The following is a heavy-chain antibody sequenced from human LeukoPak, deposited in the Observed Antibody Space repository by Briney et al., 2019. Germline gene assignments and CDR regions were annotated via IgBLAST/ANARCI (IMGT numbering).Heavy chain of an antibody. V-gene: IGHV4-59*01. J-gene: IGHJ4*02. Sequence: SETLSLTCTVSGGSISSYYWSWIRQPPGKGLEWIGYIYYSGYTNYNPSLKSRVTISVDTSKNQFSLKLSSVTAADTAVYYCARDLSGYYDSSGYYADYWGQGTLVTVSS. D-gene: IGHD3-22*01. CDR1: GGSISSYY. CDR3: ARDLSGYYDSSGYYADY. CDR2: IYYSGYT.